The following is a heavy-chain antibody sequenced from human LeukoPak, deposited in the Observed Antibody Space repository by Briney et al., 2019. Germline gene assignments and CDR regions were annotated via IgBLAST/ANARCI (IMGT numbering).Heavy chain of an antibody. V-gene: IGHV1-18*01. CDR2: ISAYNGNT. Sequence: ASVKVSCKASGYAFTSYGISWVRQAPGQGLEWMGWISAYNGNTNYAQKLQGRVTMTTDTSTSTAYMELRSLRSDDTAVYYCARIPVAAAGTGWFDPWGQGTLVTVSS. CDR1: GYAFTSYG. CDR3: ARIPVAAAGTGWFDP. D-gene: IGHD6-13*01. J-gene: IGHJ5*02.